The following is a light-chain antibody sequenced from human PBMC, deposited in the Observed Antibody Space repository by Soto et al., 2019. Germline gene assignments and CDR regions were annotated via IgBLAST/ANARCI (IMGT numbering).Light chain of an antibody. CDR3: QQYNNWPPWT. J-gene: IGKJ1*01. CDR2: GAS. CDR1: QSVSSS. V-gene: IGKV3-15*01. Sequence: EIVLTQSPDTLSLSPGERATLSCRASQSVSSSSLAWYQQKPGQAPRLLIYGASTRATGIPARFSGSGSGTEFTLTISSLQSEDFAVYYCQQYNNWPPWTFGQGTKVDIK.